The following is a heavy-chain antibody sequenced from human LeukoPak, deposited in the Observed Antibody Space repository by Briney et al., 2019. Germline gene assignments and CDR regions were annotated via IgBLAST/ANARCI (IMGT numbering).Heavy chain of an antibody. D-gene: IGHD3-3*01. J-gene: IGHJ6*02. V-gene: IGHV1-18*01. CDR1: GYTFTNYG. CDR2: ISAYNGNT. Sequence: ASVKVSCKASGYTFTNYGISWVRQAPGQGLEWMGWISAYNGNTNYAQKLQDRVTLTTDTSTSTAYMELRSLRSDDTAVYYCXREGFTFFGAVVNYYYSGMDVWGQGTSVTVSS. CDR3: XREGFTFFGAVVNYYYSGMDV.